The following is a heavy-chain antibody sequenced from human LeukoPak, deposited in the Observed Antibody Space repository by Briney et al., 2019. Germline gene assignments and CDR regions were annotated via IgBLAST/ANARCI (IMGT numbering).Heavy chain of an antibody. D-gene: IGHD3-22*01. V-gene: IGHV1-69*05. Sequence: VASVKVSCKASGGTFSSYAISWVRQAPGQGLEWMGGIIPIFGTANYAQKLQGRVTITTDESTSTAYMELSSLRSEDTAVYYCARVVRDSSGYVPHYFDYWGQGTLVTVSS. CDR1: GGTFSSYA. CDR2: IIPIFGTA. CDR3: ARVVRDSSGYVPHYFDY. J-gene: IGHJ4*02.